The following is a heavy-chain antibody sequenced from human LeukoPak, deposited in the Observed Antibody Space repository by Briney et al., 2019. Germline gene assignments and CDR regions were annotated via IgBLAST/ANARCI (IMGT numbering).Heavy chain of an antibody. Sequence: GGSLRLSCAASGFIFSSYAMSWVRQAPGKGLVWVSRINTDGTTTYADSVQGRFTIFRDNTKNTLYLQMDSLRVEDTAVYYCGRDRNYSIDYWGQGTLVTVSS. V-gene: IGHV3-74*01. D-gene: IGHD2-15*01. CDR3: GRDRNYSIDY. CDR1: GFIFSSYA. CDR2: INTDGTT. J-gene: IGHJ4*02.